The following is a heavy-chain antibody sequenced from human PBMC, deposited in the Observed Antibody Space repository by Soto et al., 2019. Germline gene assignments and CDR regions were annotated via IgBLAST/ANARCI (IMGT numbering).Heavy chain of an antibody. CDR3: ARDETPYYYDSSGSFDY. D-gene: IGHD3-22*01. CDR1: GGTFSSYA. J-gene: IGHJ4*02. V-gene: IGHV1-69*06. Sequence: GPPVKVSCKASGGTFSSYAISWVRQAPGQGLEWMGGIIPIFGTANYAQKFQGRVTITADKSTSTAYMELSSLRSEDTAVYYCARDETPYYYDSSGSFDYWGQGTLVTVSS. CDR2: IIPIFGTA.